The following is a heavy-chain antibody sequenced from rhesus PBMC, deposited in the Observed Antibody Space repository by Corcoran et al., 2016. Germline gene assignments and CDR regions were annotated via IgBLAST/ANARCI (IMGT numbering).Heavy chain of an antibody. Sequence: EVQLVESGGGVVQPGGSLRLSCVASGFTFDDYAVGWVRQAPGKGLEWVARIKRKADGETGDDAASVKGRFTISRDDSKNTLYRQMNSRKTEDTAVYYCTTWSSWSPFFYWGQGVLVTVSS. CDR2: IKRKADGETG. J-gene: IGHJ4*01. D-gene: IGHD6-13*01. CDR3: TTWSSWSPFFY. V-gene: IGHV3-30*01. CDR1: GFTFDDYA.